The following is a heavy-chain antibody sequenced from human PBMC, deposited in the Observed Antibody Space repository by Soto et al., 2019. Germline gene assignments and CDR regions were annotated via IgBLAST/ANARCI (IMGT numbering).Heavy chain of an antibody. D-gene: IGHD6-13*01. V-gene: IGHV3-30*18. CDR3: AKEDIAAADYYYYYGMDV. CDR2: ISYDGSNK. CDR1: GFTFSSYG. Sequence: RLSCAASGFTFSSYGMHWVRQAPGKGLEWVAVISYDGSNKYYADSVKGRFTISRDNSKNTLYLQMNSLRAEDTAVYYCAKEDIAAADYYYYYGMDVWGQGTTVTVSS. J-gene: IGHJ6*02.